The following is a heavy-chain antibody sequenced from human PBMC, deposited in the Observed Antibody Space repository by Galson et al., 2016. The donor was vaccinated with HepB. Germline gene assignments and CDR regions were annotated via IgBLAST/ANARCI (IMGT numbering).Heavy chain of an antibody. J-gene: IGHJ5*02. V-gene: IGHV4-34*01. D-gene: IGHD3-10*01. Sequence: SETLSLTCAVYGGSFGGYYWTWIRQPPGKGREWIGGIIERGNTKSIPSLKGRITISIDTSKNRFPANLGYWTAADTAWYYRARGRRVRGFRTSFNWIDPWGQGSLVTVSS. CDR1: GGSFGGYY. CDR2: IIERGNT. CDR3: ARGRRVRGFRTSFNWIDP.